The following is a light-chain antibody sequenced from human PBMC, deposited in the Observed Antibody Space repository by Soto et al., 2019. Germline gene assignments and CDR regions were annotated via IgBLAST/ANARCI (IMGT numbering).Light chain of an antibody. J-gene: IGKJ1*01. V-gene: IGKV1-5*01. CDR1: QSIIGY. Sequence: DIQMTQSPSTLSASVGGRVTITCRASQSIIGYLAWYQQKPGKAPKLLIYDASNLESGVPSRFSGSGSGTEFTLTISSLHPDDFATYYCQQYDTYWTFGQGTKVDIK. CDR2: DAS. CDR3: QQYDTYWT.